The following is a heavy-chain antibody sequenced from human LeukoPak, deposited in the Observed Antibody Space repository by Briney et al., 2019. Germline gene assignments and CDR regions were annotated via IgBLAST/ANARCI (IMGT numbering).Heavy chain of an antibody. J-gene: IGHJ5*02. V-gene: IGHV4-59*08. D-gene: IGHD6-13*01. CDR2: IYYSGST. CDR1: GGSISNSY. Sequence: PSETLSLTCTVSGGSISNSYWSWIRQPPGKGLEWIGYIYYSGSTNYNPSLKSRVTISVDTSKNQFSLKLSSVTAADTAVYYCARLAPIAAAETSWFDPWGQGTLVTVSS. CDR3: ARLAPIAAAETSWFDP.